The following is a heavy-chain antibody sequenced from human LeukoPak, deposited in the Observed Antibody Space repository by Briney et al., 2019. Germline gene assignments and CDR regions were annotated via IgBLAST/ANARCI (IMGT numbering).Heavy chain of an antibody. J-gene: IGHJ3*02. CDR1: GFTFSSYW. CDR2: IKQDGSEK. D-gene: IGHD6-6*01. Sequence: GGSLRLSCAASGFTFSSYWMSWVRQAPGKGLEWVANIKQDGSEKYYVDSVKGRFTISRDNAKNSLYLQMNSLRAEDTAVYYCARDPARPHDAFDIWGQGTMVTVSS. CDR3: ARDPARPHDAFDI. V-gene: IGHV3-7*01.